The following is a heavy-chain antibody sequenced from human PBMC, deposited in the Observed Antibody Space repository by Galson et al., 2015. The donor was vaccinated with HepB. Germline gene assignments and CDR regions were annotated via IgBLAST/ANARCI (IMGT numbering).Heavy chain of an antibody. J-gene: IGHJ3*02. CDR1: GFTFSDYY. CDR2: ISSSGSTI. Sequence: SLRLSCAASGFTFSDYYMSWIRQAPGKGLEWVSYISSSGSTIYYADSAKGRFTISRDNSKNTLYLQMNSLRAEDTAVYYCARDGHGGKGRDDAFDIWGQGTMVTVSS. CDR3: ARDGHGGKGRDDAFDI. V-gene: IGHV3-11*04. D-gene: IGHD4-23*01.